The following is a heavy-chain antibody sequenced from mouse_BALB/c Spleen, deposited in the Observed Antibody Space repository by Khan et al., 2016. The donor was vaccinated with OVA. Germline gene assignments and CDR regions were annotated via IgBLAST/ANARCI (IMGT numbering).Heavy chain of an antibody. CDR1: GYTFTSYT. V-gene: IGHV1-4*01. CDR2: IYPGNGYT. D-gene: IGHD2-14*01. CDR3: VRDGAYHRNDGWFAY. J-gene: IGHJ3*01. Sequence: QVRLQQSGAELARPGASVKMSCKASGYTFTSYTIHWIKKRPGQGLEWIGYIYPGNGYTNYNQKFKDRATLTTDKSSTTAYLQLSSLTSDDSAVYNCVRDGAYHRNDGWFAYWGQGTLVTVSA.